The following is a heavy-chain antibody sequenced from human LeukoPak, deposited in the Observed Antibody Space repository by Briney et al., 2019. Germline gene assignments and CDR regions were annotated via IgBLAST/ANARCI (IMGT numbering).Heavy chain of an antibody. CDR3: AKEGSRRRFDFDS. CDR1: GFTFSNSA. CDR2: AGTATDT. D-gene: IGHD3-16*01. J-gene: IGHJ4*02. Sequence: GGSLRLSCAASGFTFSNSAMSWFRQAPGRGLEWVSAAGTATDTSYADSVKGRFTISRDNSRNTLYLQMNSLGAEDTAVYYCAKEGSRRRFDFDSWGRGTLVTVSS. V-gene: IGHV3-23*01.